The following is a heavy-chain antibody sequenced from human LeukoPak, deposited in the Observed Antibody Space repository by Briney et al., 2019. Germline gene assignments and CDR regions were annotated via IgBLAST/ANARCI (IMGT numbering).Heavy chain of an antibody. Sequence: ASEKVSCKASGYTFTSYDINWVRQATGQGLEWMGWMNPNSGNTGYAQKFQGRVTMTRNTSISTAYMELSSLRSEDTAVYYCARISSGWANYYYYGMDVWGQGTTVTVSS. D-gene: IGHD6-19*01. V-gene: IGHV1-8*01. J-gene: IGHJ6*02. CDR2: MNPNSGNT. CDR3: ARISSGWANYYYYGMDV. CDR1: GYTFTSYD.